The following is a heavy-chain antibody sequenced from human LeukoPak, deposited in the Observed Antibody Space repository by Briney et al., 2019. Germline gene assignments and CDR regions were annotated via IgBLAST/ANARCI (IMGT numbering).Heavy chain of an antibody. CDR1: GYTFTSYG. CDR3: ARDYYGDYQPAGFFDY. Sequence: ASVKVSCKASGYTFTSYGISWVRQAPGQVLVWMGWISAYNGNTNYAQKLQGRVTMTTDTSTSTAYMELRSLRSDDTAVYYCARDYYGDYQPAGFFDYWGQGTLVTVSS. CDR2: ISAYNGNT. D-gene: IGHD4-17*01. V-gene: IGHV1-18*01. J-gene: IGHJ4*02.